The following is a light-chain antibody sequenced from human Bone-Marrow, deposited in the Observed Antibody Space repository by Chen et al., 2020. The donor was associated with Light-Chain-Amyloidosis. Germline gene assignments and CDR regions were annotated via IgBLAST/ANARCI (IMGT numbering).Light chain of an antibody. Sequence: DIQLTQTPSFLSASVGDRVTITCRASQGVSTYLAWYQQKPGKAPNLLFYAVSTLQSGVPSRFSGSGSVTRFTLTISSLQPEDFATYYCQQLNSYPRTFGQGTKVEIK. CDR2: AVS. CDR3: QQLNSYPRT. CDR1: QGVSTY. V-gene: IGKV1-9*01. J-gene: IGKJ2*01.